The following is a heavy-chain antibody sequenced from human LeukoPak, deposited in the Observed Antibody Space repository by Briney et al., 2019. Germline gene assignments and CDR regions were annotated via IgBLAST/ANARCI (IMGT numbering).Heavy chain of an antibody. CDR3: VRHGGPCSYGYSGVFF. CDR1: GYSISSGHY. J-gene: IGHJ4*02. CDR2: ISHGGST. D-gene: IGHD3-16*01. Sequence: SETLSLTCGVSGYSISSGHYWGWIRQPPGKGLQWIGSISHGGSTSFTPSLESRVTISLDTSKTSFSLNLTSVTAADTAMYYCVRHGGPCSYGYSGVFFWGQGTLVTVSS. V-gene: IGHV4-38-2*01.